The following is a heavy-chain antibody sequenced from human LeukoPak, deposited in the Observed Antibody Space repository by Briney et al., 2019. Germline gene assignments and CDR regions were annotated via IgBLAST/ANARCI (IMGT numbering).Heavy chain of an antibody. V-gene: IGHV4-39*07. J-gene: IGHJ4*02. CDR3: ARGVDYYGV. Sequence: SETLSLTCTVSGGSISSRSYFWAWIRQPPGKGLEWIGSMYHSGSTHYNPSLTSRVTISVDTSKNQFSLKLTSVTAADTAVYYCARGVDYYGVWGQGTLVTVSS. CDR1: GGSISSRSYF. CDR2: MYHSGST. D-gene: IGHD3-10*01.